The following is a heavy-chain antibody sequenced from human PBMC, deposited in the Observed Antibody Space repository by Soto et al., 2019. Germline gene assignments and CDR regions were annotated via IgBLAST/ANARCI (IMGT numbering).Heavy chain of an antibody. Sequence: GSLRLSCAASGFTFSSYAMSWVRQAPGKGLEWVSAISGSGGSTYYADSVKGRFTISRDGTTKSVSLQMTSLKREDTGLYYCARETLSYGSALDVWGQGTTVTVSS. CDR1: GFTFSSYA. D-gene: IGHD3-16*01. CDR3: ARETLSYGSALDV. J-gene: IGHJ6*02. V-gene: IGHV3-23*01. CDR2: ISGSGGST.